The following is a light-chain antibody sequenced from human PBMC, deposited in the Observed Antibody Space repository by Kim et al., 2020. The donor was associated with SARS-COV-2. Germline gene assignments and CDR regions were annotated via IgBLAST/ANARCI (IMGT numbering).Light chain of an antibody. J-gene: IGKJ4*01. CDR1: QNVLYSSNNKNF. Sequence: ATINCKSSQNVLYSSNNKNFLAWYQQKPGQPPKLLIYWASTRQSGVPDRFIGSGSETDFTLTISSLQAEDVAVYYCQQYYVTPLSFGGGTKVDIK. CDR3: QQYYVTPLS. CDR2: WAS. V-gene: IGKV4-1*01.